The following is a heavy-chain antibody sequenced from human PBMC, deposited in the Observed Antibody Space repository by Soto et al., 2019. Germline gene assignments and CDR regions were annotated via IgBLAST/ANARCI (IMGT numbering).Heavy chain of an antibody. CDR1: GFTFSSYG. Sequence: GGSLRLSCAASGFTFSSYGMHWVRQAPGKGLEWVAVIWYDGSNKYYADSVKGRFTISRDNSKNTLYLQMNSLRAEDTAVYYCARGNPDSSSSGLVSWNFDYWGQGTLVTVSS. CDR3: ARGNPDSSSSGLVSWNFDY. D-gene: IGHD6-6*01. CDR2: IWYDGSNK. V-gene: IGHV3-33*01. J-gene: IGHJ4*02.